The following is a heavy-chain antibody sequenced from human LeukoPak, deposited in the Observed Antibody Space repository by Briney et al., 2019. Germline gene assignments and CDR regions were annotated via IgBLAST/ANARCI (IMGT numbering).Heavy chain of an antibody. J-gene: IGHJ4*02. V-gene: IGHV4-39*07. CDR2: IWYTGRT. D-gene: IGHD6-13*01. Sequence: SETLSLTCSVSDDSMSSSSYYWGWSRQPPGKGLEWLGSIWYTGRTDYSPSLRSRVTMSIDTSKRLFSVRLSSVTAADTAVYFCARQNWVSYFDYWGQGALVTVSS. CDR3: ARQNWVSYFDY. CDR1: DDSMSSSSYY.